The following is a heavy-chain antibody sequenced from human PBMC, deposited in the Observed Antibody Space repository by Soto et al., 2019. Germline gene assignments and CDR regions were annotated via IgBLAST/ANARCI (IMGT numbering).Heavy chain of an antibody. CDR1: GFTFSSYS. CDR2: ISRSSSYI. CDR3: ARDLHDYVSFRFDP. V-gene: IGHV3-21*01. Sequence: GGSLRLSCAASGFTFSSYSMNWVRQAPGKGLEWVSSISRSSSYIYYADSVKGRFTISRDNAKNSLYLQMDSLRAEDTAVYYCARDLHDYVSFRFDPWGQGTLVTVSS. J-gene: IGHJ5*02. D-gene: IGHD3-16*01.